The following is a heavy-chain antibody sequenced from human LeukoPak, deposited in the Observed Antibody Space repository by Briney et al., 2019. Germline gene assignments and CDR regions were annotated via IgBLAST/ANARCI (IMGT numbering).Heavy chain of an antibody. D-gene: IGHD1-26*01. J-gene: IGHJ5*02. V-gene: IGHV4-59*01. Sequence: SETLSLTCTVSGGSTNTYYWSWIRQPPGKGLEWIGYIYHSGSTNYNPSLKSRVTISVDTSKNQVSLKLTSVTAADTAVYYCARNKDAWELPFDPWGQGTLVTVSS. CDR3: ARNKDAWELPFDP. CDR1: GGSTNTYY. CDR2: IYHSGST.